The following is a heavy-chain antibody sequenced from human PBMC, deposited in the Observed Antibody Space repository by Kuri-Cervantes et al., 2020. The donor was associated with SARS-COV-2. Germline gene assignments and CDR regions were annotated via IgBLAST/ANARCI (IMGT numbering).Heavy chain of an antibody. CDR1: ESFFSNYV. CDR3: AKNSGPYCGGDCTLDKDDAFDI. Sequence: LKFCCASSESFFSNYVMHWVHQAPHKWLWWVSYISSSSSTIYYADSVKGRFTITRDNTKNTLYQQMNSLGAEDTAVYYCAKNSGPYCGGDCTLDKDDAFDIWGQGTMVTVSS. CDR2: ISSSSSTI. D-gene: IGHD2-21*01. V-gene: IGHV3-48*01. J-gene: IGHJ3*02.